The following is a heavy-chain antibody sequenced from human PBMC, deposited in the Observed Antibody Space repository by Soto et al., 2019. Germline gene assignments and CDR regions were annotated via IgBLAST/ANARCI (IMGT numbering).Heavy chain of an antibody. D-gene: IGHD1-26*01. J-gene: IGHJ4*02. CDR2: ISSGSSTI. Sequence: EVQLVESGGGLVQPGGSLRLSYSASGFTFSTYSMNWVRQAPGKGLEWVSYISSGSSTIFHADSVKGRFTISRDNAKNSLYLQMNSLRDEDTAVYYCARDRGSYSDYWGQGTLVTVSS. CDR1: GFTFSTYS. V-gene: IGHV3-48*02. CDR3: ARDRGSYSDY.